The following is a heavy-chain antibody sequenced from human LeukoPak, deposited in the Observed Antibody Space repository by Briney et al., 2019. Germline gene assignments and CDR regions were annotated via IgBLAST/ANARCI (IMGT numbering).Heavy chain of an antibody. J-gene: IGHJ4*02. Sequence: GGSLRLSCAASGFTFSGFAMSWIRQAPGKGLEWVSSISRSGESTFYADSVRGRFTISRDNARNSLYLQMDNLRAEDTGVYYCARDFYDGFALDYWGQGTLVTVSS. CDR1: GFTFSGFA. CDR2: ISRSGEST. V-gene: IGHV3-23*01. D-gene: IGHD2/OR15-2a*01. CDR3: ARDFYDGFALDY.